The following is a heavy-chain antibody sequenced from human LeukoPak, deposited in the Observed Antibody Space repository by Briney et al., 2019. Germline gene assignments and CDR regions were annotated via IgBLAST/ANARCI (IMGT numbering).Heavy chain of an antibody. D-gene: IGHD3-3*01. CDR1: GGSISSSNW. V-gene: IGHV4-4*02. J-gene: IGHJ4*02. Sequence: SETLSLTCAVSGGSISSSNWWSWVRQPPGKGLEWIGEIYHSGSTNYNPSLKSRVTISVDTSKNQFSLKLSSVTAADTAVYYCARGLGRRGYDFWSGYYTFDYWGQGTLVTVSS. CDR3: ARGLGRRGYDFWSGYYTFDY. CDR2: IYHSGST.